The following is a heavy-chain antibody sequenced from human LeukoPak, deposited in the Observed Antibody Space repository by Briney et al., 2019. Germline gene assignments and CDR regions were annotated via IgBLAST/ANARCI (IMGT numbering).Heavy chain of an antibody. CDR2: GAPDDSDT. J-gene: IGHJ4*02. D-gene: IGHD5-12*01. Sequence: GAALETSFDASCSRFTNYWIGWGRPIPGEGAGWRGVGAPDDSDTRYSVSFQGQVTISDDKSIITSYLQWNSLEASDTAMYYCARGGIVGYIDSWGQGTLVTVSS. CDR1: CSRFTNYW. CDR3: ARGGIVGYIDS. V-gene: IGHV5-51*01.